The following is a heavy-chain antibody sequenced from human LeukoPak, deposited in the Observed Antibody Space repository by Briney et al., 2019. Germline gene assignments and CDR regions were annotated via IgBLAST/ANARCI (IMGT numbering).Heavy chain of an antibody. CDR1: GYTFTSYA. J-gene: IGHJ3*02. D-gene: IGHD5-18*01. CDR2: INAGNGNT. V-gene: IGHV1-3*01. CDR3: ARGSLDTAMVSDAFDI. Sequence: GASVKVSCKASGYTFTSYAMHWVRQAPGQRLEWMGWINAGNGNTKYSQKFQGRVTITRDTSASTVYMELSSLRSEDTAVYYCARGSLDTAMVSDAFDIWGQGTTVTVSS.